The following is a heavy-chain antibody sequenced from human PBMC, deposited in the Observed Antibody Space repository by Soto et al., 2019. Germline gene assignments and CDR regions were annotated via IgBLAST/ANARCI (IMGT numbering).Heavy chain of an antibody. D-gene: IGHD2-15*01. Sequence: QLQLQESGPGLVKPSETLSLTCTVSGGSISSSSYYWGWIRQPPGKGLEWIGSIYYSGSTYYNPSLKGRVTISVDTSKNQFSLKLSSVTAADTAVYYCARHLVVAPLGGFDYWGRGTLVTVSS. CDR1: GGSISSSSYY. CDR2: IYYSGST. CDR3: ARHLVVAPLGGFDY. J-gene: IGHJ4*02. V-gene: IGHV4-39*01.